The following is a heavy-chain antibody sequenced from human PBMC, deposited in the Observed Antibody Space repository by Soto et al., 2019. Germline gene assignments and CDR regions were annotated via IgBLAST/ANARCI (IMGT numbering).Heavy chain of an antibody. J-gene: IGHJ4*02. CDR1: GFTFSDHY. CDR3: ARSVRGYFDY. CDR2: TRNKANSYTT. Sequence: EVQLVESGGGLVQPGGSLRLSCAASGFTFSDHYMDWVRQAPGKGLEWVGRTRNKANSYTTEYAASVKGRFTISRDDSKNSLYLQMSSLKTEDTAVYYCARSVRGYFDYWGQGTLVTVSS. V-gene: IGHV3-72*01. D-gene: IGHD3-16*01.